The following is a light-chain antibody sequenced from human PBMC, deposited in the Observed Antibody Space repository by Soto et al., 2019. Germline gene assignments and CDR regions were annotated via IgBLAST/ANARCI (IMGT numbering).Light chain of an antibody. Sequence: EIVMTQSPATLSVSPWERATLSCRASQSVSSNLAWYQQNPGQAPRLLIYGASTRATGIPARFSGSGSGTEFTLTISSLQSEDFAVYFCQQYSDWPITFGQGTRL. CDR3: QQYSDWPIT. CDR1: QSVSSN. V-gene: IGKV3-15*01. J-gene: IGKJ5*01. CDR2: GAS.